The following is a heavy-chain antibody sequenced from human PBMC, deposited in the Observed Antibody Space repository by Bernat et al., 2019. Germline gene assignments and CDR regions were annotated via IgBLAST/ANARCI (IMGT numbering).Heavy chain of an antibody. J-gene: IGHJ3*02. CDR2: IYSGGSS. CDR3: ARTIVGATHDAFVI. Sequence: EVQLVESGGGLIQPGGSLRLSCAASGFTVSNNYMSWVRQAPGKGLEWVSVIYSGGSSYYADSVKGRFTISRDNSKNTLYLQMNNLRAEDTAVYYCARTIVGATHDAFVIWGQGTMVTVSS. V-gene: IGHV3-53*01. CDR1: GFTVSNNY. D-gene: IGHD1-26*01.